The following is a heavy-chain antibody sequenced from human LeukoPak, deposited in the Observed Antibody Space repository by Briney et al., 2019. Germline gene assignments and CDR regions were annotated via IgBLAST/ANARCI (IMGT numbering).Heavy chain of an antibody. CDR2: INPNSGAT. CDR1: GYTFTAFY. D-gene: IGHD3-10*01. J-gene: IGHJ6*02. CDR3: ARGSDFFSDYYNYGMDL. V-gene: IGHV1-2*02. Sequence: ASVKVSCKASGYTFTAFYMHWVRQAPGQGLEWMGWINPNSGATNYAQKFQGRVTMTRDTSISTAYMDLRSLRSDDTAIYYCARGSDFFSDYYNYGMDLWGQGTTVTVSS.